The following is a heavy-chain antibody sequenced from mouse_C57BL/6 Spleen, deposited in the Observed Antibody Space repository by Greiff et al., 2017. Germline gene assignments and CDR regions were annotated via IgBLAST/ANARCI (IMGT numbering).Heavy chain of an antibody. CDR1: GFTFSSYG. J-gene: IGHJ3*01. D-gene: IGHD2-1*01. CDR2: ISSGGSYT. Sequence: DVMLVESGGDLVKPGGSLKLSCAASGFTFSSYGMSWVRQTPDKRLEWVATISSGGSYTYYPDSVKGRFTISRDNAKNTLYLQMSSLKSEDTAMYNCARQADGNSAWFAYWGQGTLVTVSA. V-gene: IGHV5-6*02. CDR3: ARQADGNSAWFAY.